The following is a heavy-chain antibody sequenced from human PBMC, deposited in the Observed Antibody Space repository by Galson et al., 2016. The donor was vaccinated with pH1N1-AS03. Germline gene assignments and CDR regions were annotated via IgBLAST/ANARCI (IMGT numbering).Heavy chain of an antibody. CDR1: GYTFTSHR. J-gene: IGHJ4*02. Sequence: VKVSCKASGYTFTSHRIIWVRQAPGQGLECMGWLTTSTGDPTYAQGFTGRFAFSLDTSVSTAYLQIDSLKADDTAVYYCARGHMSLSGFWDSWGQGTLVTVSS. D-gene: IGHD3-9*01. CDR3: ARGHMSLSGFWDS. V-gene: IGHV7-4-1*01. CDR2: LTTSTGDP.